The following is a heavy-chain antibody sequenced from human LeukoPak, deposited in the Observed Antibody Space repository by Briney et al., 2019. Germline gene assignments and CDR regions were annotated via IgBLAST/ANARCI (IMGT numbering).Heavy chain of an antibody. V-gene: IGHV3-23*01. J-gene: IGHJ6*03. CDR1: GFTFSSYA. CDR3: AKGRYDYYYYYMDV. CDR2: ISGSGGST. Sequence: GGSLRLSCAASGFTFSSYAMSWVRQAPGKGLEWVSAISGSGGSTYYADSVKGRFTISRDNSKNTLYLQMNSLRAEDTAVYYCAKGRYDYYYYYMDVWGKGTTVTVSS. D-gene: IGHD1-14*01.